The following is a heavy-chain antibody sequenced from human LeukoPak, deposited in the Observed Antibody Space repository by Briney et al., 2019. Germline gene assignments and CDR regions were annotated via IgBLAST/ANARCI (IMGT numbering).Heavy chain of an antibody. V-gene: IGHV3-30-3*01. CDR3: ARDLGATTVLYRLFY. D-gene: IGHD1-26*01. CDR2: ISYDGSNK. J-gene: IGHJ4*02. Sequence: PGRSLRLSCAASGFTFSSYAMHWVRQAPGKGLEWVAVISYDGSNKYYADSVKGRFTISRDNSKNSLYLQMNSLRAEDTAVYYCARDLGATTVLYRLFYWGQGTLVTVSS. CDR1: GFTFSSYA.